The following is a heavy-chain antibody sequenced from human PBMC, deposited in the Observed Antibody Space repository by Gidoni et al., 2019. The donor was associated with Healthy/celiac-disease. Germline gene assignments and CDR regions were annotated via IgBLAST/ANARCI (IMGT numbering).Heavy chain of an antibody. CDR2: IYSGGST. V-gene: IGHV3-66*01. J-gene: IGHJ4*02. D-gene: IGHD3-16*02. CDR3: ARGLGSYRQPQFDY. Sequence: EVQLVESGGGLVQPGGSLRLSCAASGFTVSSNYMSWVRQAPGKGLGWVSVIYSGGSTYYADSVKGRFTISRDNSKNTLYLQMNSLRAEDTAVYYCARGLGSYRQPQFDYWGQGTLVTVSS. CDR1: GFTVSSNY.